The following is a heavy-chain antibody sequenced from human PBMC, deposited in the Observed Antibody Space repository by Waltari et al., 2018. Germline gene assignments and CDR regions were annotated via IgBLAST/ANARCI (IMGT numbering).Heavy chain of an antibody. CDR3: AKEDQSWWDAFDI. D-gene: IGHD2-15*01. CDR2: ISGSGGST. CDR1: GFTFSSYA. Sequence: EVQLLESGGGLVQPGGSLRLSCAASGFTFSSYAMSWVRQAPGKGLGWVAAISGSGGSTYYADAVKGRFTISRDNSKNTLYLQMNSLRAEDTAVYYCAKEDQSWWDAFDIWGQGTMVTVSS. J-gene: IGHJ3*02. V-gene: IGHV3-23*01.